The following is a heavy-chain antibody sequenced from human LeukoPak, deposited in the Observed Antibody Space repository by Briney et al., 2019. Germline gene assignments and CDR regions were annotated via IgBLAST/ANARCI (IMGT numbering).Heavy chain of an antibody. D-gene: IGHD4/OR15-4a*01. J-gene: IGHJ4*02. CDR2: ISVGGTTT. CDR3: AKDGAPSGYFDY. Sequence: GGSLRLSCVASGFTFSNYAMSWIRQAPGKGLEWVSSISVGGTTTYYADSVKGRFSISRDNSENTLYLQMNGLRADDTAVYYCAKDGAPSGYFDYWGQGTLVTVSS. CDR1: GFTFSNYA. V-gene: IGHV3-23*01.